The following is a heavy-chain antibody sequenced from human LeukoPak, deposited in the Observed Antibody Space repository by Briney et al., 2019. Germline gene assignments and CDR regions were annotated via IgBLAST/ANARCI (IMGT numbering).Heavy chain of an antibody. Sequence: SVKVSCKASGGTFSSYAISWVRQAPGQGLEWMGRIIPILGIANYAQKFQGRVTITADKSTSTAYMELSSLRSEDTAVYYCASYYYGSRSYVLWFDPWGQGTLVTVSS. V-gene: IGHV1-69*04. CDR2: IIPILGIA. D-gene: IGHD3-10*01. CDR1: GGTFSSYA. J-gene: IGHJ5*02. CDR3: ASYYYGSRSYVLWFDP.